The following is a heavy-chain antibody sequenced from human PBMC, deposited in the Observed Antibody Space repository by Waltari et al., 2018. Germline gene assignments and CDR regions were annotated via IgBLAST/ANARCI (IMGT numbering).Heavy chain of an antibody. J-gene: IGHJ4*02. Sequence: QVQLVQSGAEGKKPGASVRVSCKASGYTFTGYYIHRVQQAPGPGLEWMGWINPNSGGTRYAQKFQGRVTMTRDTTISTTYMELDSLRSDDTAVYYCARGSPAGSSIAARRAFDYWGQGTLVTVSS. CDR3: ARGSPAGSSIAARRAFDY. CDR1: GYTFTGYY. V-gene: IGHV1-2*02. CDR2: INPNSGGT. D-gene: IGHD6-6*01.